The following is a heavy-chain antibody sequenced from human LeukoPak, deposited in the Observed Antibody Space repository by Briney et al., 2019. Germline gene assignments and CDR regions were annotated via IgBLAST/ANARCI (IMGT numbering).Heavy chain of an antibody. D-gene: IGHD6-13*01. Sequence: AAAKVSCKASGGTFSSYAISWGRQAPGQGPGWIGGIIPIFGTGNYAQKCEGRVTITADESTSTAYMELSSLRSEATAVYYCARAGTAAAGTSSWFAPWGQGTLVTVSS. CDR2: IIPIFGTG. CDR1: GGTFSSYA. V-gene: IGHV1-69*01. J-gene: IGHJ5*02. CDR3: ARAGTAAAGTSSWFAP.